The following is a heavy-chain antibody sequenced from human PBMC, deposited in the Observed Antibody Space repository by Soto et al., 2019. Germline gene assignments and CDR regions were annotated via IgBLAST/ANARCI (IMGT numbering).Heavy chain of an antibody. Sequence: GESLKISCKGSGYSFTSYWIGWVRQMPGKGLEWMGIIYPGDSDTRYSPSFQGQVTISADKSISTAYLQWSSLKASDTAMYYCARHFFSGYSYEWGTWADYYYYGMAVWGQGTTVTVSS. V-gene: IGHV5-51*01. CDR3: ARHFFSGYSYEWGTWADYYYYGMAV. J-gene: IGHJ6*02. CDR1: GYSFTSYW. CDR2: IYPGDSDT. D-gene: IGHD5-18*01.